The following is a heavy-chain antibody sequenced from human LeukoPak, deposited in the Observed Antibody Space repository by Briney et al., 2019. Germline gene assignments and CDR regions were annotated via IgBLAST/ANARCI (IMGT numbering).Heavy chain of an antibody. CDR1: GGSIRGYY. CDR2: IYYSGSV. J-gene: IGHJ5*02. Sequence: PSETLSLTCTVSGGSIRGYYWTWIRQPPGKGLEWIGYIYYSGSVDYNPSLKSRVTISVDTSKNQFSLKLSSVTAADTAVYYCARSIAARPYNWFDPWGQGTLVTVSS. D-gene: IGHD6-6*01. V-gene: IGHV4-59*08. CDR3: ARSIAARPYNWFDP.